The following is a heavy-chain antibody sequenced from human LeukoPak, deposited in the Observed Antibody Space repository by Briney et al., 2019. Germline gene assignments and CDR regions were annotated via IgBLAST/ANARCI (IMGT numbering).Heavy chain of an antibody. CDR2: IKQDGNAK. V-gene: IGHV3-7*01. CDR3: ARDLGDCSDGTCYSGWFDP. D-gene: IGHD2-15*01. CDR1: GFTFSSYW. Sequence: GGSLRLSCAAAGFTFSSYWMSWVRQAPGKGLEWVANIKQDGNAKYYVDSVKGRFTISRDNAKNSLYLQMNSLRAEDTAVYYCARDLGDCSDGTCYSGWFDPWGQGTLVTVSS. J-gene: IGHJ5*02.